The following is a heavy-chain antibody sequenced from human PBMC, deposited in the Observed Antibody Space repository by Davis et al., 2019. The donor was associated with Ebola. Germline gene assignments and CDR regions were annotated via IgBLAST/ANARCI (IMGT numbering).Heavy chain of an antibody. V-gene: IGHV1-18*04. CDR1: GYTFTGYY. J-gene: IGHJ3*02. CDR2: ISAYNGNT. D-gene: IGHD1-26*01. Sequence: ASVKVSCKASGYTFTGYYMHWVRQAPGQGLEWMGWISAYNGNTNYAQILQGRVTMTTDTSTGTAYMELRSLRSDDTAAYFCARTSIVGTTTTASDIWGQGTKVTVSS. CDR3: ARTSIVGTTTTASDI.